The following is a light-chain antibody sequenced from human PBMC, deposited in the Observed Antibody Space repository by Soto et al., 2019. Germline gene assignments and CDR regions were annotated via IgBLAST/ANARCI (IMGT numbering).Light chain of an antibody. CDR3: LKYDDYPVT. V-gene: IGKV1-5*01. Sequence: DIQMTQSPSTLSASVGDRVTITCRASQNISRWLAWYQQKPGTAPKLLIYDASTLEGGVPSRFSGSGSGTQFTLTISSLQPDEFATYYCLKYDDYPVTFGGGTKVDIK. CDR2: DAS. J-gene: IGKJ4*01. CDR1: QNISRW.